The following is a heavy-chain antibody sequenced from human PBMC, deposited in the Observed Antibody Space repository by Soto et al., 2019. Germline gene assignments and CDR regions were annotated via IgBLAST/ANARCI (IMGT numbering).Heavy chain of an antibody. Sequence: GGSLRLSCAASGLTFSTYPMSWVRKEPGKGLEWVSGISGSGISTYYTDSVKGRFTISRDNSKNTVFLQMNSLRDEDTAVYYCVKPPVITASYYYYDMDVWGQGTTVTVSS. CDR2: ISGSGIST. CDR3: VKPPVITASYYYYDMDV. D-gene: IGHD4-4*01. J-gene: IGHJ6*02. CDR1: GLTFSTYP. V-gene: IGHV3-23*01.